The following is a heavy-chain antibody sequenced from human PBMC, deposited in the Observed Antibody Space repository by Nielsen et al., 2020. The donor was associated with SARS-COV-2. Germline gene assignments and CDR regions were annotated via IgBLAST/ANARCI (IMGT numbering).Heavy chain of an antibody. CDR2: ISSSSSYI. Sequence: GGSLRLSCAASGFTFSSYSMNWVRQAPGKGLEWVPSISSSSSYIYYADSVKGRFTISRDNAKNSLYLQMNSLRAEDTAVYYCARGTSYLKAPGIAARGYAFDIWGQGTMVTVSS. D-gene: IGHD6-6*01. V-gene: IGHV3-21*01. J-gene: IGHJ3*02. CDR1: GFTFSSYS. CDR3: ARGTSYLKAPGIAARGYAFDI.